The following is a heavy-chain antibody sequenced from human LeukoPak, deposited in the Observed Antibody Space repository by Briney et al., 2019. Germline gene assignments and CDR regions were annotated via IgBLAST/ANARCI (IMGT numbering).Heavy chain of an antibody. CDR3: AKGRLRELNDC. J-gene: IGHJ4*02. CDR2: IGESGGNT. V-gene: IGHV3-23*01. D-gene: IGHD1-7*01. CDR1: GFTFSTFV. Sequence: GGSLRLSSAASGFTFSTFVMTWVRQGPGKGLEWVSSIGESGGNTYYADSVKGRFTISRDNSKKTLYLQMNSLRDEDTAVYYCAKGRLRELNDCWGQGTLVTVSS.